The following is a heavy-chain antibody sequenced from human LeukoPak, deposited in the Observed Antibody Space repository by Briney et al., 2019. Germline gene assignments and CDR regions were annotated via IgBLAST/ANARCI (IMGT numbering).Heavy chain of an antibody. J-gene: IGHJ4*02. CDR3: ARALWATDGY. V-gene: IGHV3-30*02. CDR2: IRYDGSNK. Sequence: GGSLRLSCAASGFIFSTYVMHWVRQAPGKGLEWVAFIRYDGSNKYYADSVRGRFTISRDNSKNTLSLQMNSLRDEDTAVYYCARALWATDGYWGQGTLVTVSS. D-gene: IGHD5-12*01. CDR1: GFIFSTYV.